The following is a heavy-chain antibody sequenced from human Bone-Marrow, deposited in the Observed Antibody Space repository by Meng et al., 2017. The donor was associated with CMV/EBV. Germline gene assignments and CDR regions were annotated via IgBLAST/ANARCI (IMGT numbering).Heavy chain of an antibody. D-gene: IGHD6-19*01. CDR1: GFTFSSYG. CDR2: IRYDGSNK. Sequence: GGSLRLSCAASGFTFSSYGMHWVRQAPGKGLEWVAFIRYDGSNKYYADSVKGRFTISRDNSKNSLYLQMNSLRAEDTALYYCAKDLSSSGWSYCDYWGQGTLVTVSS. CDR3: AKDLSSSGWSYCDY. J-gene: IGHJ4*02. V-gene: IGHV3-30*02.